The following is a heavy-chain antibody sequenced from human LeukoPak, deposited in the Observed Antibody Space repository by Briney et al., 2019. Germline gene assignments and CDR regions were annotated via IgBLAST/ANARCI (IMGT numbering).Heavy chain of an antibody. D-gene: IGHD3-22*01. Sequence: SETLSLTCTVSGRSISSYYWSWIRQPPGKGLEWIGYIYYSGSTNYNPSLKSRVTISVDTSKNQFSLKLSSVTAADTAVYYCASYDSSGYYLDYWGQGTLVTVSS. CDR3: ASYDSSGYYLDY. V-gene: IGHV4-59*01. CDR1: GRSISSYY. CDR2: IYYSGST. J-gene: IGHJ4*02.